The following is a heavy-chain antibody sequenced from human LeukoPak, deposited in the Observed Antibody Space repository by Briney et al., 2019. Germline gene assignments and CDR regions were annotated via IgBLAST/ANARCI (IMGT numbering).Heavy chain of an antibody. V-gene: IGHV3-9*01. J-gene: IGHJ3*02. CDR3: AKDMMAIVGGTTSAFDM. Sequence: GGSLRLSCAASGFSFDDYAMHWVQQAPGKGLEWVSGINWNSGSIDYAESVKGRFTISRDNAKNSLYLQMNSLRAEDTALYYCAKDMMAIVGGTTSAFDMWGQGTMVTVSS. D-gene: IGHD1-26*01. CDR1: GFSFDDYA. CDR2: INWNSGSI.